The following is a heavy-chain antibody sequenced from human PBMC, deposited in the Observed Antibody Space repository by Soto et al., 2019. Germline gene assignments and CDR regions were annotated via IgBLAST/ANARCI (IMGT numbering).Heavy chain of an antibody. CDR1: GFSLSTSGVG. CDR3: AHSTDDAFDV. D-gene: IGHD4-17*01. CDR2: IYWDDDK. V-gene: IGHV2-5*02. J-gene: IGHJ3*01. Sequence: QITLKESGPTLVKPTQTLTLTCTFSGFSLSTSGVGVGWIRQPPGKALEWLTVIYWDDDKRSSPSLKSRLISTKDTSKNQVVLTMTNMDPVDTATYYWAHSTDDAFDVWGQGTMVTLSS.